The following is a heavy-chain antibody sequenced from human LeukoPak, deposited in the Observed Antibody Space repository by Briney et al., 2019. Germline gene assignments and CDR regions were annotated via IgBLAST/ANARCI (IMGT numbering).Heavy chain of an antibody. CDR3: AHSPLRYYDTSGYFDYYYGMDV. CDR2: IYWDDDK. CDR1: GFSLNTGGVG. V-gene: IGHV2-5*02. Sequence: SGPTLVNPTQTLTLTCTFSGFSLNTGGVGVGWIRQPPGKALEWLALIYWDDDKPYNPSLKSRLTITKDTSRNQVVLTMTNMDPVDTATYYCAHSPLRYYDTSGYFDYYYGMDVWGQGTTVTVSS. J-gene: IGHJ6*02. D-gene: IGHD3-22*01.